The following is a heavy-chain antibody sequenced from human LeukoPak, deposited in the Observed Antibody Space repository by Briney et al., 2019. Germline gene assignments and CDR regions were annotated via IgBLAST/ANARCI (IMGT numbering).Heavy chain of an antibody. V-gene: IGHV4-34*01. J-gene: IGHJ6*03. CDR3: ARDFSSSSTVYYYYMDV. CDR2: INDSGST. D-gene: IGHD6-6*01. Sequence: PSETLSLTCAVYGGSFGGYCWSWIRQPPGKGLEWIGEINDSGSTNYIPSLKSRVTISVDRSKNQFSLKLSSVTAADTAIYYCARDFSSSSTVYYYYMDVWGKGTTVTVSS. CDR1: GGSFGGYC.